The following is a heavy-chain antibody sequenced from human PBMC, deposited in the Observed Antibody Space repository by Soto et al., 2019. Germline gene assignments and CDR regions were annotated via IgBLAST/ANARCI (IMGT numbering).Heavy chain of an antibody. Sequence: ASVKVSCKASGYTFTSYDINWVRQATGQGLEWMGWMNPNSGNTGYAQKFQGRVTMTRNTSISTAYMELSSLRSEDTDVYSCARQTGTDDAFDIWGQGTMVTVSS. V-gene: IGHV1-8*01. D-gene: IGHD1-7*01. CDR2: MNPNSGNT. CDR1: GYTFTSYD. J-gene: IGHJ3*02. CDR3: ARQTGTDDAFDI.